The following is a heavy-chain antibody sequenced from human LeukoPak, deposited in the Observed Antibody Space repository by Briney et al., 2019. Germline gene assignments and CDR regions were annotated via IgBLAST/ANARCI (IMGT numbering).Heavy chain of an antibody. D-gene: IGHD3/OR15-3a*01. CDR3: ARQTGSGLFILP. CDR1: GGSFSGYY. CDR2: IYYSGNT. J-gene: IGHJ4*02. Sequence: SETLSLTCADYGGSFSGYYWSWIRQPPGKGLEWIGSIYYSGNTYYNASLKSQVSISIDTSKNQFSLRLTSVTAADTAVYYCARQTGSGLFILPGGQGTLVTVSP. V-gene: IGHV4-34*01.